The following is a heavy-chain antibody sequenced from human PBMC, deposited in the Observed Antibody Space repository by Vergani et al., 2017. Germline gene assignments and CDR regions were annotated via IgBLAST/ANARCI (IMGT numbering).Heavy chain of an antibody. J-gene: IGHJ6*03. V-gene: IGHV4-61*02. D-gene: IGHD2-2*01. Sequence: QVQLQESGPGLVKPSQTLSLTCTVSGGSISSGSHYWSWIRQPAGKGLEWIGRIYTSGSTNYNPSLKSRVTMSVDTSKNQFSLKLSSVTAADTAVYYCARDSSVNCSSTSCFPSYYYMDVWGKGTTVTVFS. CDR1: GGSISSGSHY. CDR2: IYTSGST. CDR3: ARDSSVNCSSTSCFPSYYYMDV.